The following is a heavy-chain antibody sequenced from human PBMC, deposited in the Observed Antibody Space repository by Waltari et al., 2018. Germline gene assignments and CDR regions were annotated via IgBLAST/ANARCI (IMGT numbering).Heavy chain of an antibody. CDR2: IYYSGST. J-gene: IGHJ4*02. CDR1: GGSISSSSNY. D-gene: IGHD3-3*01. V-gene: IGHV4-39*07. Sequence: QLQLQESGPGLVKPSETLSPTCTVSGGSISSSSNYWGWLRQPPGKGLEWIGSIYYSGSTYYNPSLKSRVTISVDTSKNQFSLKLSSVTAADTAVYYCVRVYDFWSYFDYWGQGTLVTVSS. CDR3: VRVYDFWSYFDY.